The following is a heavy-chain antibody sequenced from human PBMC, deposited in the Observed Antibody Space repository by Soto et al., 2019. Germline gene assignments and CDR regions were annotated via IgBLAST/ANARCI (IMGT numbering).Heavy chain of an antibody. CDR3: AKDHPSVTTAYYFDY. CDR1: GFTFSSYG. CDR2: ISYDGSNK. J-gene: IGHJ4*02. D-gene: IGHD4-17*01. V-gene: IGHV3-30*18. Sequence: GGSLRLSCAASGFTFSSYGMHWVRQAPGKGLEWVAVISYDGSNKYYADSVKGRFTISRDNSKNTLYLQMNSLRAEDTAVYYCAKDHPSVTTAYYFDYWGQGTLVTVSS.